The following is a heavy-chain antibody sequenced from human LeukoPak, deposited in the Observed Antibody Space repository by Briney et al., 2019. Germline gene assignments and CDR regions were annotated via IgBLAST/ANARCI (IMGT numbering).Heavy chain of an antibody. CDR1: GGSLYIYNFY. J-gene: IGHJ3*01. CDR3: AKRGGTTRGAFDL. CDR2: ILYSGDT. D-gene: IGHD1-14*01. V-gene: IGHV4-39*01. Sequence: SETLSLTCTASGGSLYIYNFYWDWIPQSPGKGLEWIRSILYSGDTYYNPSLKGRVIITADRTKNQISLSLSSVTAADSAVYYCAKRGGTTRGAFDLWGQGTIVTVS.